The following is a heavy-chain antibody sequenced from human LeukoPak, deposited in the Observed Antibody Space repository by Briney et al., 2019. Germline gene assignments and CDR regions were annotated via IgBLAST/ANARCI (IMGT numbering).Heavy chain of an antibody. J-gene: IGHJ5*02. CDR2: FDPEDGET. CDR3: ARGMGYDYVWGSYRYELFDP. V-gene: IGHV1-24*01. D-gene: IGHD3-16*02. Sequence: ASVKVSCKVSGYTLTELSMHWVRQAPGKGLEWMGGFDPEDGETIYAQKFQGRVTMTEDTSTDTAYMELSSLRSEDTAVYYCARGMGYDYVWGSYRYELFDPWGQGTLVTVSS. CDR1: GYTLTELS.